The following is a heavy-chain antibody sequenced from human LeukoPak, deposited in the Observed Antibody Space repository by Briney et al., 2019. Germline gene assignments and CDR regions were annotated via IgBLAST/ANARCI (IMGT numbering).Heavy chain of an antibody. Sequence: WVRQAPGKGLEWIGSIYYSGSTYYNPSLRSRVTISVDTSKNQFSLKLSSVTAADTAVYYCAREGIVVVPAAIDYWGQGTLVTVSS. J-gene: IGHJ4*02. D-gene: IGHD2-2*01. V-gene: IGHV4-39*07. CDR2: IYYSGST. CDR3: AREGIVVVPAAIDY.